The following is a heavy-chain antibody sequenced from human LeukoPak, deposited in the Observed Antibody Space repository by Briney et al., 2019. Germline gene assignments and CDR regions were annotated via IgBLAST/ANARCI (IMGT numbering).Heavy chain of an antibody. CDR1: GFTFNNYV. CDR3: ARGRVLRFLGWLSLFDY. CDR2: ISSDGSIT. J-gene: IGHJ4*02. D-gene: IGHD3-3*01. V-gene: IGHV3-74*01. Sequence: GGSLRLSCAASGFTFNNYVINWVRQAPGKGLVWVSRISSDGSITSYADSVKGRFTISRDNAKNTLYLQMNSLRAEDTAVYYCARGRVLRFLGWLSLFDYWGQGTLVTVSS.